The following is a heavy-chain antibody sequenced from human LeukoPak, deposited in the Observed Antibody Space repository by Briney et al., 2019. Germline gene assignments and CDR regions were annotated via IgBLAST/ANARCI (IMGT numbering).Heavy chain of an antibody. J-gene: IGHJ2*01. D-gene: IGHD5-18*01. CDR1: GYTFTGYY. V-gene: IGHV1-8*02. CDR3: TRMRGYTYGYWYLDL. CDR2: MNPSSGNT. Sequence: ASVKVSCKASGYTFTGYYIHWVRQAPGQGLEYMGWMNPSSGNTGYTQKFQGRITMTRDTSIGTAYMELSSLKSEDTALYYCTRMRGYTYGYWYLDLWGRGTLVTVSS.